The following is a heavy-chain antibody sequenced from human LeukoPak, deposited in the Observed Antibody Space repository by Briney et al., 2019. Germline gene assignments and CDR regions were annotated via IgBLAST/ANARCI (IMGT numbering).Heavy chain of an antibody. D-gene: IGHD6-13*01. J-gene: IGHJ6*02. V-gene: IGHV1-18*01. Sequence: RASVKVSCKASGYTFTSYGISWVRQAPGQGLEWMGWISAYNGNTNYAQKLQGRVTMTTDTSTSTAYMELRSLRSDDTAVYYCARTRLFSIAADPDYYYGMDVWGQGTTVTVSS. CDR3: ARTRLFSIAADPDYYYGMDV. CDR1: GYTFTSYG. CDR2: ISAYNGNT.